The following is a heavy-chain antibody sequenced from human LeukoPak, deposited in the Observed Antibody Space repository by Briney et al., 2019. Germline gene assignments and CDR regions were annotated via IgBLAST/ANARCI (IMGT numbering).Heavy chain of an antibody. CDR2: ISGSGGST. CDR1: GFTFSSYA. V-gene: IGHV3-23*01. Sequence: GGSLRLSCAVSGFTFSSYAMSWVRQAPGKGLEWVSAISGSGGSTYYADSVKGRFTISRDNSKNTLYLQMNSLRAEDTAVYYCAKDRLERLYYFDYWGQGTLVTVSS. CDR3: AKDRLERLYYFDY. J-gene: IGHJ4*02. D-gene: IGHD1-1*01.